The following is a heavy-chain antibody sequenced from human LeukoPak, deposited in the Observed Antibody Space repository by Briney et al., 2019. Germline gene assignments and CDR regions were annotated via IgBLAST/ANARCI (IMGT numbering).Heavy chain of an antibody. D-gene: IGHD2-15*01. Sequence: GASVTVSCKASGFTFTDHYIHWVRLAPGQGLEWMGYINPHSGVTSFPQKFRGRVTLTTDTSISAAYMELSSLISDDTAIYYCVREGSQLLTKNFDLWGQGALVTVSS. V-gene: IGHV1-2*02. J-gene: IGHJ4*02. CDR1: GFTFTDHY. CDR3: VREGSQLLTKNFDL. CDR2: INPHSGVT.